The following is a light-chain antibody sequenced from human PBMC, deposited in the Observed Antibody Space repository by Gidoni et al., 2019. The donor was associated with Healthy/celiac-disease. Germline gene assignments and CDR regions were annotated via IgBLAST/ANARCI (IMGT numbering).Light chain of an antibody. V-gene: IGKV3-11*01. CDR2: DAS. Sequence: IVLTQSPATLSLSPGAKDTLSCRASQSVSSYLAWYQQKPGQAPRLLIYDASNRATGIPARFSGSGSGTDFTLTISSLEPEDFAVYYCQQRSNWPPITFGQGTRLEIK. CDR3: QQRSNWPPIT. CDR1: QSVSSY. J-gene: IGKJ5*01.